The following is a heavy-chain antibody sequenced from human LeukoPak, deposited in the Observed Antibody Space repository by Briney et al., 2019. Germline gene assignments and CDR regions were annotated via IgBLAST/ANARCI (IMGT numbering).Heavy chain of an antibody. CDR3: ARLYYYDSRIDP. CDR2: MYYSGST. D-gene: IGHD3-22*01. V-gene: IGHV4-30-4*01. J-gene: IGHJ5*02. CDR1: GGSISSGDYY. Sequence: SETLSLNCTVSGGSISSGDYYWSWIRQPPGKGLEWIAYMYYSGSTYYNPSLKSRVTMSADTSKNQLSLKLSSVTAADTAVYYCARLYYYDSRIDPWGQGILVTVSS.